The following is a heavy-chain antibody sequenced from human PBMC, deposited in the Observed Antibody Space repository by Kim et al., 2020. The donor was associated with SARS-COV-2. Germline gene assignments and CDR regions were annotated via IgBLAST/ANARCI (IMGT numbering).Heavy chain of an antibody. V-gene: IGHV4-39*01. CDR2: IYYSGST. CDR3: ARQVVVPAAMVRWFDP. CDR1: GGSISSSSYY. D-gene: IGHD2-2*01. J-gene: IGHJ5*02. Sequence: SETLSLTCTVSGGSISSSSYYWGWIRQPPGKGLEWIGSIYYSGSTYYNPSLKSRVTISVDTSKNQFSLKLSSVTAADTAVYYCARQVVVPAAMVRWFDPWGQGTLVTVSS.